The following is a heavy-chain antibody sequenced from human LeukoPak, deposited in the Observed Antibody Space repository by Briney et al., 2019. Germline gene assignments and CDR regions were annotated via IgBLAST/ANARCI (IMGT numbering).Heavy chain of an antibody. D-gene: IGHD6-13*01. CDR3: ARVQQLALYGMDV. CDR2: ISYDGSNK. J-gene: IGHJ6*02. CDR1: GFTFSSYS. V-gene: IGHV3-30*03. Sequence: PGGSLRLSCAASGFTFSSYSMNWVRQAPGKGLEWVAVISYDGSNKYYADSVKGRFTISRDNSKNTLYLQMNSLRAEDTAVYYCARVQQLALYGMDVWGQGTTVTVSS.